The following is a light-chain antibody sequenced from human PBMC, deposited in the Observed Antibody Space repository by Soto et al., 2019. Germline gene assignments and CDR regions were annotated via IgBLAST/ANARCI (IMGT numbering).Light chain of an antibody. Sequence: IQLTQSPSSLSASVGDRVTITCRASQGISSYLAWYQQKPGKAPKLLIYAASTLQSGVPSRFSGSGSRTDFTLTISSLQPENFATYYSQQLNSYPPKTYTFGQATKLEIK. CDR1: QGISSY. J-gene: IGKJ2*01. V-gene: IGKV1-9*01. CDR2: AAS. CDR3: QQLNSYPPKTYT.